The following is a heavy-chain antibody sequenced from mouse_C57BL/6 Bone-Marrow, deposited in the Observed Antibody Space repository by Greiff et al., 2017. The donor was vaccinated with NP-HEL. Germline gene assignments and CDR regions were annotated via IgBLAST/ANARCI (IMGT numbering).Heavy chain of an antibody. V-gene: IGHV1-81*01. J-gene: IGHJ2*01. CDR1: GYTFTSYG. D-gene: IGHD1-1*01. CDR3: ARSDYYYCGSSPFDY. CDR2: IYPRSGNT. Sequence: QVQLQQSGAELARPGASVKLSCKASGYTFTSYGISWVKQRTGQGLEWIGEIYPRSGNTYYNEKFKGKATLTADKSSSTAYMELRSLTSEDSAVYFCARSDYYYCGSSPFDYWGQGTTLTVSS.